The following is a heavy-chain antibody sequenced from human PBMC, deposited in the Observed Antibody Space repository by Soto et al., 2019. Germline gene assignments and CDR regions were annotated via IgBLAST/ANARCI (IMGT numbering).Heavy chain of an antibody. CDR3: AREASGRITIFGVALGGAMDV. D-gene: IGHD3-3*01. V-gene: IGHV4-30-4*01. J-gene: IGHJ6*02. CDR2: RSYSGSA. Sequence: SETLSLTCTVSGGSISSADDSWSWVRQPPGKGLEWIGHRSYSGSAYYNPSLESRVTISVDTFKNQFSLRLSSVTAADTAVYYCAREASGRITIFGVALGGAMDVWGQGTTVTVSS. CDR1: GGSISSADDS.